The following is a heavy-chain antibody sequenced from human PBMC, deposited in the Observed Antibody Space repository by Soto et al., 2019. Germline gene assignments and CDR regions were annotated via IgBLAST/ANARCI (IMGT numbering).Heavy chain of an antibody. J-gene: IGHJ5*02. CDR3: ARGPGAARTGYWFDP. D-gene: IGHD6-6*01. CDR2: IYYSGST. CDR1: GGSVSSGSYY. Sequence: SETLSLTCTVSGGSVSSGSYYWSWIRQPPGKGLEWIGYIYYSGSTNYNPSLKSRVTISVDTSKNQFSLKLSSVTAADTAVYYCARGPGAARTGYWFDPWGQGTLVTVSS. V-gene: IGHV4-61*01.